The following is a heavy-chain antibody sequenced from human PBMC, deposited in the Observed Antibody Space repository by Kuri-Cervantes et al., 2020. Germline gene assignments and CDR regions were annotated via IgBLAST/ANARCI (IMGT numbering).Heavy chain of an antibody. CDR3: ATVSSSFSLYYFDY. V-gene: IGHV1-24*01. Sequence: ASVKVSCKVSGYTLTELSMHWVRQAPGKGLEWMGGFDPEDGETIYAQKFQGRVTMTEDTSTDTAYMELSSLRSEDTAVYYCATVSSSFSLYYFDYWGQGTPVTVSS. CDR1: GYTLTELS. CDR2: FDPEDGET. J-gene: IGHJ4*02. D-gene: IGHD6-6*01.